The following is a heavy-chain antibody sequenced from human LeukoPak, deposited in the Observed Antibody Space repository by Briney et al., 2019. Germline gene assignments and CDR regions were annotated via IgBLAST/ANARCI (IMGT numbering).Heavy chain of an antibody. V-gene: IGHV4-61*02. J-gene: IGHJ6*03. Sequence: PSETLSLTCTVSGGSISSGSYYWSWIRQPAGKGLEWIGRIYTSGSTNYNPSLKSRVTTSVDTSKNQFSLKLSSVTAADTAVYYCARDRNYDFWSGYYYYYYMDVWGKGTTVTVSS. CDR1: GGSISSGSYY. D-gene: IGHD3-3*01. CDR2: IYTSGST. CDR3: ARDRNYDFWSGYYYYYYMDV.